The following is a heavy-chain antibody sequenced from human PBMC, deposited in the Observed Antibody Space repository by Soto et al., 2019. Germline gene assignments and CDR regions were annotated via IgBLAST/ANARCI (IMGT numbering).Heavy chain of an antibody. Sequence: GASVKVSCKASGYTFTSYGISWVRQAPGQGLEWMGWISAYNGNTNYAQKLQGRVTMTTDTSTSTAYMELRSLRSDDTAVYYCASFMGYCSGGSCYKLYFQHWGQGTLVTVSS. D-gene: IGHD2-15*01. CDR2: ISAYNGNT. V-gene: IGHV1-18*01. J-gene: IGHJ1*01. CDR3: ASFMGYCSGGSCYKLYFQH. CDR1: GYTFTSYG.